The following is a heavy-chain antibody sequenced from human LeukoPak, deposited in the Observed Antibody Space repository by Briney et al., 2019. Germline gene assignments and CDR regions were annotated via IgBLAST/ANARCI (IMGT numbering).Heavy chain of an antibody. J-gene: IGHJ4*02. CDR1: GYTFTGYY. V-gene: IGHV1-8*02. CDR3: ARGGVVVAATQFDY. CDR2: MNPSSGDT. D-gene: IGHD2-15*01. Sequence: ASVKVSCKASGYTFTGYYMHWVRQAPGQGLEWMGWMNPSSGDTGYAQKFQGRVTMTRNTSITTAYMELSSLRSEDTAFYYCARGGVVVAATQFDYWGQGTLVTVSS.